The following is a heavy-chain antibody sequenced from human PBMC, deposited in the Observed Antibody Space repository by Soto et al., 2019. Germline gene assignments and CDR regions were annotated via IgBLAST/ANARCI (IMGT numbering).Heavy chain of an antibody. Sequence: GGSLRLSCAASGFTFSNAWMSWVRQAPGKGLEWVGRIKSKTDGGTTDYAAPGKGRFTISRDDSKNTLYLQMNSLKTEDTAVYYCTTESTDLRTQAAYYCYGMDVWGQGTTVTVSS. D-gene: IGHD6-25*01. CDR3: TTESTDLRTQAAYYCYGMDV. CDR2: IKSKTDGGTT. CDR1: GFTFSNAW. V-gene: IGHV3-15*01. J-gene: IGHJ6*02.